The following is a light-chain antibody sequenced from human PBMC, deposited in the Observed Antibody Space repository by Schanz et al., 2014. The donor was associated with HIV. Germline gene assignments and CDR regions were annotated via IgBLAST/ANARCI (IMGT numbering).Light chain of an antibody. Sequence: EIVLTQSPGTLSLSPGERATLSCRASQTVSSSYFAWYQQKPGQAPRLLIYDASSRATGIPDRFSGSGSGTDFTLTIIRLEPEDFAVYYCQQYGSSPLFTFGPGTKVDIK. CDR1: QTVSSSY. CDR2: DAS. CDR3: QQYGSSPLFT. J-gene: IGKJ3*01. V-gene: IGKV3-20*01.